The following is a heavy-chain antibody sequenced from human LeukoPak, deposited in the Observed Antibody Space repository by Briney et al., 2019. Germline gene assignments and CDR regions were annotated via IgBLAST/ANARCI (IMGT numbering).Heavy chain of an antibody. Sequence: GGSLRLSCVASGFKFSSYSMKWVRRAPGKGLEWVSFISSSSSYIYYADSLKGRFTISRDNAKNSLYLQMNSLRAEDTAVYYCARGTMFPYYFDYWGQGTLVTVSS. V-gene: IGHV3-21*01. CDR2: ISSSSSYI. J-gene: IGHJ4*02. CDR3: ARGTMFPYYFDY. CDR1: GFKFSSYS. D-gene: IGHD3-10*02.